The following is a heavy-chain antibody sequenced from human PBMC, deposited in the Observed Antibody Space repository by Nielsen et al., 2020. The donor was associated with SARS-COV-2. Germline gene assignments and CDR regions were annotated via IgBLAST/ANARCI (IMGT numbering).Heavy chain of an antibody. D-gene: IGHD3-10*01. CDR2: IKQDGSEK. J-gene: IGHJ3*02. V-gene: IGHV3-7*03. Sequence: GESLKISCAASGFTFSSYWMSWVRQAPGKGLEWVANIKQDGSEKYYVDSVKGRFTISRDNSRNTLYLQMNSLRVEDTAIYFCAKDDVVRGDAYDIWGQGTVVTVSS. CDR1: GFTFSSYW. CDR3: AKDDVVRGDAYDI.